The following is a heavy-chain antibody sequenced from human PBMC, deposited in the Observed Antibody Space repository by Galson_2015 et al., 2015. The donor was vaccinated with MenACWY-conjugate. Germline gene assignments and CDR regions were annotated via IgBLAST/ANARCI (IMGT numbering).Heavy chain of an antibody. Sequence: SLRLSCAASGFTFSSYAMSWVRQAPGKGLEWVSTISGSGRSTYFADSVKGRFTISRDNSKNTLYLQMNSLRAEDMAVYYCAKDIRGRQDLHYYGMDVWGQGTTVTVSS. J-gene: IGHJ6*02. CDR1: GFTFSSYA. CDR3: AKDIRGRQDLHYYGMDV. V-gene: IGHV3-23*01. CDR2: ISGSGRST. D-gene: IGHD3-3*02.